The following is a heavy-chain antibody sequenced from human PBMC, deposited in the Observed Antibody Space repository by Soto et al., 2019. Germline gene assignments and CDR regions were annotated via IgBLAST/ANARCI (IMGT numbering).Heavy chain of an antibody. Sequence: SVKVSCKASGGTFSSYAISWVRQAPGQGLEWMGGIIPIFGTANYAQKFQGRVTITADESTSTAYMELSSLRSEDTAVYYRAKRERDIVVVTADIHIGPYGMDVWGQVTTVTVSS. CDR1: GGTFSSYA. CDR3: AKRERDIVVVTADIHIGPYGMDV. D-gene: IGHD2-2*01. V-gene: IGHV1-69*13. CDR2: IIPIFGTA. J-gene: IGHJ6*02.